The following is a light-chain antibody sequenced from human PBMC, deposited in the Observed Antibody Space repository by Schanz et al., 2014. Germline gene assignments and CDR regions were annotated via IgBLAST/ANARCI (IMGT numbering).Light chain of an antibody. CDR1: QTVSSNS. Sequence: EIVLTQSPVILSLSPGERATLSCRASQTVSSNSLGWYQQKRGQVPRLLIYSTSRRANGIPDRFSGSGSGTDFTLTISRLEPEDFAVYYCQHYGSSFGPGTKVDIK. V-gene: IGKV3-20*01. CDR2: STS. J-gene: IGKJ3*01. CDR3: QHYGSS.